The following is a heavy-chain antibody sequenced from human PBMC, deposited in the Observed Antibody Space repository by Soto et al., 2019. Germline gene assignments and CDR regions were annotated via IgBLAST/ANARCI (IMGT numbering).Heavy chain of an antibody. CDR3: AKAQYSGYDLSLNLDS. D-gene: IGHD5-12*01. J-gene: IGHJ4*02. Sequence: GGSLRLSCAASGFTFSSYAMTWVRQVPGKGLEWVSGISGSGGGTYYADSVKGRFTSSRDTSKNTLYLQMNSLRAEDTAVYYCAKAQYSGYDLSLNLDSWGQGTLVTVSS. CDR2: ISGSGGGT. V-gene: IGHV3-23*01. CDR1: GFTFSSYA.